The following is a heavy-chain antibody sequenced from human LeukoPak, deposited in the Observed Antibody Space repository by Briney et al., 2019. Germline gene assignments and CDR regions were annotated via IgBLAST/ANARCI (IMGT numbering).Heavy chain of an antibody. J-gene: IGHJ3*02. CDR3: ARSIATITAI. Sequence: PGGSLRLSCAASGFTFSSYAMHWVRQAPGKGLEWVAVISYDGSNKYYADSVKGRFTISRDNSKNTLYLQMGSLRAEDMALYYCARSIATITAIWGQGTMVTVSS. D-gene: IGHD5-12*01. CDR1: GFTFSSYA. CDR2: ISYDGSNK. V-gene: IGHV3-30-3*01.